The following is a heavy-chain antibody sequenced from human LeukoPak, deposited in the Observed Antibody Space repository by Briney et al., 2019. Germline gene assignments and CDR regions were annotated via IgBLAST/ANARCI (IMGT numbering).Heavy chain of an antibody. CDR3: AREIVATMKMIRNWFDP. V-gene: IGHV1-46*01. CDR2: INPSGGST. Sequence: PQASVKVSCKASGYTFTSYYMHWVRQAPGQGLEWMGIINPSGGSTSYAQKFQGRVTMTRDMSTSTVYMELSSLRSEDTAVYYCAREIVATMKMIRNWFDPWGQGTLVTVSS. D-gene: IGHD5-12*01. CDR1: GYTFTSYY. J-gene: IGHJ5*02.